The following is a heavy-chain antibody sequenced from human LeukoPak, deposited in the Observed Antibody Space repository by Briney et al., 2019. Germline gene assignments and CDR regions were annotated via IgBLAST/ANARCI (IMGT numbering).Heavy chain of an antibody. V-gene: IGHV1-8*01. CDR3: ARGTGYCSGGSCYYFRRYYYYMDV. J-gene: IGHJ6*03. Sequence: ASVKLSCKASGYIFTSYDLNWVRQATGQGLEWMGWMNPNSGNTGYAQNFQGRVTMTRNTSISTAYMELSSLRSEDTAVYYCARGTGYCSGGSCYYFRRYYYYMDVWGKGTTVTVSS. CDR2: MNPNSGNT. D-gene: IGHD2-15*01. CDR1: GYIFTSYD.